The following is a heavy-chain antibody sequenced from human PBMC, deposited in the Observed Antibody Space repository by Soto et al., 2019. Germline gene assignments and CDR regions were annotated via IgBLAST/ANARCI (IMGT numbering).Heavy chain of an antibody. Sequence: LRLSCAASGFTFSSYSMNWVRQAPGKGLEWVSSISSSSSYIYYADSVKGRFTISRDNAKNSLYLQMNSLRAEDTAVYYCARHYDILTDYLNRKYYYYGMDVWGQGTTVTVSS. V-gene: IGHV3-21*01. D-gene: IGHD3-9*01. J-gene: IGHJ6*02. CDR3: ARHYDILTDYLNRKYYYYGMDV. CDR2: ISSSSSYI. CDR1: GFTFSSYS.